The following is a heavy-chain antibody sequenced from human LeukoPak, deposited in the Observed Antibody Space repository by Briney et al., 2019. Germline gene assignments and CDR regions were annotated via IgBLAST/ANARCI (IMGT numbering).Heavy chain of an antibody. V-gene: IGHV1-69*04. Sequence: SVKVSCKASGGTFSSYAISWVRQAPGQGLEWMGRIIPILGIANYAQKFQGRVTITADKSTSTAYMELSSLRSEDTAVYYCARDPGCSSTSCHGNYYYGMDVWGQGTTVTVSS. CDR3: ARDPGCSSTSCHGNYYYGMDV. D-gene: IGHD2-2*01. CDR2: IIPILGIA. J-gene: IGHJ6*02. CDR1: GGTFSSYA.